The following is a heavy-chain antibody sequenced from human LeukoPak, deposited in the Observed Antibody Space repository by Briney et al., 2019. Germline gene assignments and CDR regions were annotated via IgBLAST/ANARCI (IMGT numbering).Heavy chain of an antibody. D-gene: IGHD5-12*01. J-gene: IGHJ4*02. CDR2: INSDGSTT. V-gene: IGHV3-74*01. Sequence: PGGSLRLSCAASGFTFSSYWMHWVRQAPGKGLVWVSLINSDGSTTTYADPVKGRFTISRDNAKNTLYLQVNSLRAEDTAVYYCTRGGDSGPGMDYWGQGTLVTVSS. CDR3: TRGGDSGPGMDY. CDR1: GFTFSSYW.